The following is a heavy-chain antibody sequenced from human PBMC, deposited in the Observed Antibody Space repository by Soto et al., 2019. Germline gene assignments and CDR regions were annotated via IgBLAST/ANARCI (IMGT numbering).Heavy chain of an antibody. CDR2: IYHSGST. J-gene: IGHJ5*02. V-gene: IGHV4-4*02. Sequence: LSLTCAVSGGSLSSSNLWSWVRQPPGKGLEWIGDIYHSGSTNYKPSLKSRVTISVDKSKNQFSLKLSSVTAADTAVYYCARVRVGARYNWFDPWGQGTLVTVSS. CDR1: GGSLSSSNL. D-gene: IGHD1-26*01. CDR3: ARVRVGARYNWFDP.